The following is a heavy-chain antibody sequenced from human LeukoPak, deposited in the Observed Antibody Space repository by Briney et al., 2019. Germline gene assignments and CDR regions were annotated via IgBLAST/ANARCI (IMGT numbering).Heavy chain of an antibody. CDR3: AKGEYYDILTGYFNY. J-gene: IGHJ4*02. V-gene: IGHV3-21*01. CDR2: ISSSSNHI. Sequence: GGSLRLSCAASGFTFTSYSMNWVRQAPGKGLEWVSSISSSSNHIYYADSVKGRFTISRDNSKNTLYLQMNSLRAEDTAVYYCAKGEYYDILTGYFNYWGQGTLVTVSS. CDR1: GFTFTSYS. D-gene: IGHD3-9*01.